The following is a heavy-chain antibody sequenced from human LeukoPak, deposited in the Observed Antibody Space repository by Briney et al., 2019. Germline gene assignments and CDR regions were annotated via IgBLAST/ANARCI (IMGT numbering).Heavy chain of an antibody. Sequence: GGSLRLSCAASGFSFSTYSMNWVRQAPGKGLEWISSISSGSDHIYYADSVKGRFTISRNNAKNSLYLQMDSLRAEDTAVFFCARNDYSTSSGYDYWGQGTLVTVSS. CDR3: ARNDYSTSSGYDY. CDR2: ISSGSDHI. D-gene: IGHD6-6*01. V-gene: IGHV3-21*01. J-gene: IGHJ4*02. CDR1: GFSFSTYS.